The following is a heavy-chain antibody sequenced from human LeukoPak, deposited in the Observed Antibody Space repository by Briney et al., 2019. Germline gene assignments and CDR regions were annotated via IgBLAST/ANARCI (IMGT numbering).Heavy chain of an antibody. CDR1: GFTFSSYS. CDR3: AKDRGRGGYSYGTDAFDI. J-gene: IGHJ3*02. V-gene: IGHV3-21*04. CDR2: ISSSSSYI. Sequence: KPGGSLRLSCAASGFTFSSYSMNWVRQAPGKGLEWVSSISSSSSYIYYADSVKGRFTISRDNSKNTLYLQMNSLRAEDTAVYYCAKDRGRGGYSYGTDAFDIWGQGTMVTVSS. D-gene: IGHD5-18*01.